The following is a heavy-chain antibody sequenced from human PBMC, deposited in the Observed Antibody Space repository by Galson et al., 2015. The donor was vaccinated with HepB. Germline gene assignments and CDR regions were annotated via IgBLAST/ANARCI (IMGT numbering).Heavy chain of an antibody. D-gene: IGHD2-15*01. CDR2: ISRSSSYI. CDR1: GFTFSTYS. J-gene: IGHJ6*02. CDR3: ARPMLPLGGHYYYYGMDV. V-gene: IGHV3-21*01. Sequence: SLRLSCAASGFTFSTYSMSWVRQAPGKGLEWVSSISRSSSYIYYADSVKGRFTISRDNAKNSLYLQMNSLRAEDTAVYYCARPMLPLGGHYYYYGMDVWGQVTTVTVSS.